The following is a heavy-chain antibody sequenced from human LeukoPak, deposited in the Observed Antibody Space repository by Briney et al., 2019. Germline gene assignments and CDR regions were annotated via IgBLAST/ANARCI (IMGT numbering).Heavy chain of an antibody. D-gene: IGHD2-15*01. CDR3: AKHGLPLVVISAPLDY. CDR1: GFTFISYS. J-gene: IGHJ4*02. Sequence: GGSLTLSCPASGFTFISYSIHWVRQAPGKGLEWVAFIRSDGSNKYYADSVKGRFTISRDNPKNTVYLQMNSLRAEDTAVYYCAKHGLPLVVISAPLDYWGQGTLVTVAS. CDR2: IRSDGSNK. V-gene: IGHV3-30*02.